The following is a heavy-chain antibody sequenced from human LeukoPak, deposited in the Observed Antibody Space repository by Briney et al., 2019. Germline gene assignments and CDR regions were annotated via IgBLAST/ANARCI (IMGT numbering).Heavy chain of an antibody. J-gene: IGHJ5*02. CDR3: ARDLVGTGHCSDGRCHA. CDR2: IKQDGSEK. CDR1: GFTFSNYW. D-gene: IGHD2-15*01. Sequence: PGGSLRLSCAASGFTFSNYWMSWVRQAPGKGLEWVANIKQDGSEKYYVDSVRGRFTISRDNAKNSLYVQMNSLRVEDTAVYYCARDLVGTGHCSDGRCHAWGQGTLVTVSS. V-gene: IGHV3-7*01.